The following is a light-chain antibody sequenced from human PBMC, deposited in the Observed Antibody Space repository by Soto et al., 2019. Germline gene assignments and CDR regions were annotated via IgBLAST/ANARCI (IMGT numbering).Light chain of an antibody. J-gene: IGLJ2*01. V-gene: IGLV3-25*03. CDR3: QSADSSGTYVV. Sequence: SYELTQPPSVSVSPGQTARITCLGDALPKQYAYWYQQKAGQAPVLVISKDSERPSGIPERFSGSTSGTTVTLTISGVQAEDEADYYCQSADSSGTYVVFGGGTKVTVL. CDR2: KDS. CDR1: ALPKQY.